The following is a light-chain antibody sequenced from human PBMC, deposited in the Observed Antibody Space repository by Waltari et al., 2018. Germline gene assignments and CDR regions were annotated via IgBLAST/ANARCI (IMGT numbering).Light chain of an antibody. Sequence: QAVVTQEPSLTVSPGGTVTLTCGSNTGAVTSGHYPYWFQQKPGQAPRTLIYDTNNKQSVTPARFSGCRLGGKGALTLSGAQPEDEAEYYCSLSYSGAVVFGGGTKLTVL. CDR2: DTN. CDR1: TGAVTSGHY. J-gene: IGLJ2*01. V-gene: IGLV7-46*01. CDR3: SLSYSGAVV.